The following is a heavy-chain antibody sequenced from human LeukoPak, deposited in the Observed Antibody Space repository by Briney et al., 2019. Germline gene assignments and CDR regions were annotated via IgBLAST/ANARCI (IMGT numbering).Heavy chain of an antibody. Sequence: GGSLRLSCAASGFTVSSNFMSWVRQAPGKGLEWVSTSGGGDSTYYVDSVKGRFTISRDNSKTTLYLQMNSLRAEDTGVYYCAKSRDFWSGFDYWGQGTLVTVSS. V-gene: IGHV3-23*01. J-gene: IGHJ4*02. CDR1: GFTVSSNF. D-gene: IGHD3-3*01. CDR3: AKSRDFWSGFDY. CDR2: SGGGDST.